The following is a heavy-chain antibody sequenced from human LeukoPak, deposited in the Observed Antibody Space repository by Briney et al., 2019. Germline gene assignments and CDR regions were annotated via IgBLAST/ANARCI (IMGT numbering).Heavy chain of an antibody. J-gene: IGHJ6*03. Sequence: PSETLSLTCTVSGDSISSYYWSWIRQPPGKGLEWIGYVYYSGSTNYNPSLKSRVTISVDTSKNQFSLKLSSVTAADTAVYYCARTAPGYCSGGSCYLYYYYYYMDVWGKGTTVTISS. V-gene: IGHV4-59*12. CDR3: ARTAPGYCSGGSCYLYYYYYYMDV. CDR1: GDSISSYY. D-gene: IGHD2-15*01. CDR2: VYYSGST.